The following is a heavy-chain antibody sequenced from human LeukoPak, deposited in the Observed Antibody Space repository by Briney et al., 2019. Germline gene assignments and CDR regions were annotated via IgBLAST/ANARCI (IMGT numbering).Heavy chain of an antibody. J-gene: IGHJ3*02. Sequence: SVKVSCKASGGTFSSYAISWVRHAPGQGLEWMGGIIPIFGTANYAQKFQGRVTITTDESTSTAYMELSSLRSEDTAVYYCARDTAGYCSSTSCYETSYAFDIWGQGTMVTVSS. V-gene: IGHV1-69*05. D-gene: IGHD2-2*01. CDR2: IIPIFGTA. CDR3: ARDTAGYCSSTSCYETSYAFDI. CDR1: GGTFSSYA.